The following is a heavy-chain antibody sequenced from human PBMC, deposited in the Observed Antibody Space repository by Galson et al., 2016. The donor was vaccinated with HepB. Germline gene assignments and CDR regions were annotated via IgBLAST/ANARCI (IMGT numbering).Heavy chain of an antibody. CDR3: ASSDLSGWYYFDN. CDR2: FFYSGST. V-gene: IGHV4-39*01. J-gene: IGHJ4*02. CDR1: GGSISSYSHY. Sequence: ETLSLTCTVSGGSISSYSHYLGWIRQPPGKGLEWIGSFFYSGSTYYNPSLKSRVTISVDTSKNQFSLRLSSVTAADTAVYYCASSDLSGWYYFDNWGQGTLVTVS. D-gene: IGHD6-19*01.